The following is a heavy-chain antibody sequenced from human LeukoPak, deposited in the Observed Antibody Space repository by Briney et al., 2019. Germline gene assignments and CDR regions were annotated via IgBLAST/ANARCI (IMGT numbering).Heavy chain of an antibody. V-gene: IGHV1-2*04. D-gene: IGHD3-10*01. Sequence: GASVKVSRKASGYSFTGYYMHWVRQAPGQGLEWMGWINPNSGGTKYAQKFQGWVTMTRDTSISTAYMELSRLRSDDTAVYYCARPRRFGELYEGLDIWGQGTMVTVSS. CDR1: GYSFTGYY. CDR3: ARPRRFGELYEGLDI. J-gene: IGHJ3*02. CDR2: INPNSGGT.